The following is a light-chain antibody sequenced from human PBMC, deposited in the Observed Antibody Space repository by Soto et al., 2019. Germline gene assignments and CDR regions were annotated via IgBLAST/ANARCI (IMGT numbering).Light chain of an antibody. CDR2: TNN. V-gene: IGLV1-47*01. CDR1: SSNIRSNY. CDR3: AAWDDGVWV. J-gene: IGLJ3*02. Sequence: QSVLTQPPSASGTPGQRVTISCSGSSSNIRSNYVYWYQQLPGTAPKLLIYTNNQRPSGASDRFSGSKSGTSASLAISGLRSEDEADYYGAAWDDGVWVFGGGTKLTVL.